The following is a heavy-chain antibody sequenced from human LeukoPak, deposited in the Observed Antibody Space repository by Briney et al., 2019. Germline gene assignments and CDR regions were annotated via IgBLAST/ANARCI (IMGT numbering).Heavy chain of an antibody. Sequence: PGGPLRLSCAASGFTFSSYGMHWVRQAPGKGLEWVAVISYDGSNKYYADSVKGRFTISRDNSKNTLYLQMNSLRAEDTAVYYCAKRGGYSYGYEFDYWGQGTLVTVSS. V-gene: IGHV3-30*18. CDR1: GFTFSSYG. D-gene: IGHD5-18*01. CDR3: AKRGGYSYGYEFDY. CDR2: ISYDGSNK. J-gene: IGHJ4*02.